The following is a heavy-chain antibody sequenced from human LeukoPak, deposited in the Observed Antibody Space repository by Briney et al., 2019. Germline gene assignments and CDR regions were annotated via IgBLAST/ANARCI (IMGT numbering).Heavy chain of an antibody. V-gene: IGHV4-38-2*02. CDR3: ARRLQVRYYDSSGYYDY. J-gene: IGHJ4*02. Sequence: SETLSLTCTVSGYSISSGYYWGWIRQPPGKGLEWIGSIYHSGSTYYNPSLKSRVTISVDTSKNQFSLKLSSVTAADTAVYYCARRLQVRYYDSSGYYDYWGQGTLVTVSS. CDR1: GYSISSGYY. D-gene: IGHD3-22*01. CDR2: IYHSGST.